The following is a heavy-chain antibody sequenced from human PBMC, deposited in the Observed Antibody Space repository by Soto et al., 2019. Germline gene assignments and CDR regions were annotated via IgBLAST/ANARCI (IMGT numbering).Heavy chain of an antibody. D-gene: IGHD6-13*01. CDR3: AKDQGSSSWYDY. V-gene: IGHV3-30*18. Sequence: GGSLRLSCAASGFTFSSYGMHWVRQAPGKGLEWVAVISYDGSNKYYADSVKGRFTISRDNSKNTLYLQMNSLRAEDTAVYYCAKDQGSSSWYDYWGQGTLVTVSS. CDR2: ISYDGSNK. CDR1: GFTFSSYG. J-gene: IGHJ4*02.